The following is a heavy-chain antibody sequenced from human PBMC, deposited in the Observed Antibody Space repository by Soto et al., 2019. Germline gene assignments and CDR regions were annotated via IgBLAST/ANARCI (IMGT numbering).Heavy chain of an antibody. CDR1: GGTFSSYA. CDR3: ARDWDSSSYYYYGMDV. Sequence: ASVKVSCKASGGTFSSYAISWVRQAPGQGLEWMGGIIPIFGTANYAQKFQGRVTITADESTSTAYMELSSLRSEDTAVYYCARDWDSSSYYYYGMDVWGQGTTVTVSS. V-gene: IGHV1-69*13. CDR2: IIPIFGTA. J-gene: IGHJ6*02. D-gene: IGHD6-6*01.